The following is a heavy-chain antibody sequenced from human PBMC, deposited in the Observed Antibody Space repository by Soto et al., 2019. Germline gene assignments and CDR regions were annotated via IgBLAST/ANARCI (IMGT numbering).Heavy chain of an antibody. CDR2: IYYSGST. Sequence: SETLSLTCTVSGGSISSYYWSWIRQPPGKGLEWIGYIYYSGSTNYNPSLKSRVTISVDTSKNQFSLKLSSVTAADTAVYYCARVPGKDVDTAMAAPDYWGQGTLVTVSS. CDR3: ARVPGKDVDTAMAAPDY. V-gene: IGHV4-59*12. CDR1: GGSISSYY. D-gene: IGHD5-18*01. J-gene: IGHJ4*02.